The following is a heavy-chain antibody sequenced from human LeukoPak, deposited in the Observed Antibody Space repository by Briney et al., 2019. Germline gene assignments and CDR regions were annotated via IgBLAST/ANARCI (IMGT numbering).Heavy chain of an antibody. J-gene: IGHJ4*02. CDR2: IFYDGSNK. Sequence: LTGRSLRLSCAASGFTFSNYGMHWVRQAPGKGLEWLAAIFYDGSNKYYADTVKGRITISRDNSKNTLYLQVNSLRAEDTAVYYCARDQALYFSYGDYWGQGTLVTVSS. CDR1: GFTFSNYG. V-gene: IGHV3-33*01. CDR3: ARDQALYFSYGDY. D-gene: IGHD2/OR15-2a*01.